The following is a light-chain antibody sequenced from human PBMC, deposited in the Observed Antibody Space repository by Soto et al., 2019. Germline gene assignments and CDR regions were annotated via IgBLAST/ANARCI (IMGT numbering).Light chain of an antibody. J-gene: IGKJ1*01. Sequence: DIQMTQSPSTLSASVGDRVTITCRASQSISSWLAWYQQKPGKAPKLLIYMASSLESGVPSRFSGSGSGTKFTPTIASLQPDDFATYYCQQYETFSGTFGPGTKVDIK. V-gene: IGKV1-5*03. CDR1: QSISSW. CDR2: MAS. CDR3: QQYETFSGT.